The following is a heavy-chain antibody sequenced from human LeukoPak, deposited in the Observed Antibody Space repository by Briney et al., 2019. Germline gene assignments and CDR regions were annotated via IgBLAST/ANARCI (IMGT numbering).Heavy chain of an antibody. CDR1: GYTLTELS. CDR3: ARDHSATYYDILTAPAPRTTTKNWFDP. CDR2: FDPEDGET. D-gene: IGHD3-9*01. Sequence: GASVKVSCKVSGYTLTELSMHWVRQAPGKGLEWMGGFDPEDGETIYAQKFQGRVTMTEDTSTDTAYMELSSLRSEDTAVYYCARDHSATYYDILTAPAPRTTTKNWFDPWGQGTLVTVSS. J-gene: IGHJ5*02. V-gene: IGHV1-24*01.